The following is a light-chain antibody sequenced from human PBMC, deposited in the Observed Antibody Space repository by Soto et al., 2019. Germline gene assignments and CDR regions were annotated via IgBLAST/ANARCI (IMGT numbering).Light chain of an antibody. CDR2: AAS. Sequence: DIQMTQSPSSVSASVGDRVTITCRASQGISNWLAWYQQKPGEAPKLLIYAASSLQGGVPTRFSGSGSGTDFTLTIRSLQPEDFATYFCQQANSFPRTFGQGTRLEIK. CDR3: QQANSFPRT. J-gene: IGKJ5*01. V-gene: IGKV1D-12*01. CDR1: QGISNW.